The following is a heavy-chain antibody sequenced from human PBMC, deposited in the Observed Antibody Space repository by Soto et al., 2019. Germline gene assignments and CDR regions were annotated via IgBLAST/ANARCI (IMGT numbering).Heavy chain of an antibody. Sequence: GGSLRLSCAASGFTFSSCSMNWARQAPGKGLEWVAVISYDGSNKYYADSVKGRFTISRDNSKNTLYLQMNSLRAEDTAVYYCARDLSSSDYYYGMDVWGQGTTVTVSS. CDR2: ISYDGSNK. V-gene: IGHV3-30-3*01. CDR3: ARDLSSSDYYYGMDV. D-gene: IGHD6-6*01. J-gene: IGHJ6*02. CDR1: GFTFSSCS.